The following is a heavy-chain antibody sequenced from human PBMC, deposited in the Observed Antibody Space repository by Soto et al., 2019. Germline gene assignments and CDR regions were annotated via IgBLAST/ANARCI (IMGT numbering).Heavy chain of an antibody. V-gene: IGHV1-18*01. J-gene: IGHJ6*02. D-gene: IGHD2-8*02. CDR3: AREFPSLVPYYYYGLDV. CDR2: ISVYNGNT. CDR1: GYTFTSYG. Sequence: ASVKVSCKASGYTFTSYGISWVRQAPGQGLEWMGWISVYNGNTNNAQKFQDRVTMTTDTSTSTAYMDLRSVRSDDTAVYYCAREFPSLVPYYYYGLDVWGQGTTVTVSS.